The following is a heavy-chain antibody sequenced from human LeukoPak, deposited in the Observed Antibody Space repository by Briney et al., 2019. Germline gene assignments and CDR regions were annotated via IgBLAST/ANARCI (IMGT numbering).Heavy chain of an antibody. J-gene: IGHJ4*02. V-gene: IGHV3-66*01. CDR2: ISSGGST. D-gene: IGHD2-21*02. CDR1: GFTVSRNY. CDR3: ARFYCGGDCYSGYFDY. Sequence: PGGSLRLSCAASGFTVSRNYMNWVRQAPEKGLEWVSVISSGGSTYYQDSVKGRFTISRDNSKNTLYLQMNSLRAEDTAVYYCARFYCGGDCYSGYFDYWGQGTLLTVSS.